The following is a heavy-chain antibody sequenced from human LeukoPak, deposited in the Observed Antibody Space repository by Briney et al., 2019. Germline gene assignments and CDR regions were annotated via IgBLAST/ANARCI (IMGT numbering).Heavy chain of an antibody. CDR3: ARGANWAARRAKYFDY. Sequence: SETLSLTCAVYGGSFSGYYWSWIRQPPGKGLEWIGEINHSGSTNYNPSLKSRVTISVDTSKNQFSLKLSSVTAADTAVYYCARGANWAARRAKYFDYWGQGTLVTVSS. V-gene: IGHV4-34*01. D-gene: IGHD6-6*01. J-gene: IGHJ4*02. CDR2: INHSGST. CDR1: GGSFSGYY.